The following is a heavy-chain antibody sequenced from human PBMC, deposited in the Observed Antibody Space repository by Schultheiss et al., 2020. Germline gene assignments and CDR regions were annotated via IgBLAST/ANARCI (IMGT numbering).Heavy chain of an antibody. V-gene: IGHV3-11*06. D-gene: IGHD3-10*01. CDR1: GFTFSDYY. CDR3: ARDVFMIPSGNMDV. J-gene: IGHJ6*03. CDR2: ISSSGTYT. Sequence: GGSLRLSCAASGFTFSDYYMSWVRQAPGKGLEWVSYISSSGTYTNYADSVKGRFTISRDNAKNSLYLQMNSLRVEDTAVYYCARDVFMIPSGNMDVWGKGTTVTVSS.